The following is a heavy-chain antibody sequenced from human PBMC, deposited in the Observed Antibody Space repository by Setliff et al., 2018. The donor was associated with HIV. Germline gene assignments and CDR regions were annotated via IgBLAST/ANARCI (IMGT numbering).Heavy chain of an antibody. J-gene: IGHJ3*01. Sequence: ASVKVSCKVSGYTLTELSMHWVRQAPGKGLEWMGGFDPEDNKIVYAQKFQGRVTTTEDTSTDTAYMELRSLRSDDTAVYYCARDDGGYNYAEAFDVWGQGTMVTVSS. CDR2: FDPEDNKI. D-gene: IGHD3-16*01. CDR1: GYTLTELS. CDR3: ARDDGGYNYAEAFDV. V-gene: IGHV1-24*01.